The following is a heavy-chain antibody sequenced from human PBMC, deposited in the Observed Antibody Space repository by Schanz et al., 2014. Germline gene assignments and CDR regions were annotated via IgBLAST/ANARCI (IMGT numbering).Heavy chain of an antibody. CDR2: ISHDGYST. CDR3: AKAADWPVTRFDP. CDR1: GFTFSIYA. J-gene: IGHJ5*02. V-gene: IGHV3-64D*06. D-gene: IGHD3-9*01. Sequence: EVQLVESGGGLVKPGGSLRLSCSASGFTFSIYAMHWVRQAPGKGLEYVSAISHDGYSTYYADSVKGRFTISSDSSKNTLYLQMSSLRADDTAVYYCAKAADWPVTRFDPWGQGTLVTVSS.